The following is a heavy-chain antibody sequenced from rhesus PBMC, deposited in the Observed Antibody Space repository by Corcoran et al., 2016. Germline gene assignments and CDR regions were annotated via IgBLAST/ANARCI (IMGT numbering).Heavy chain of an antibody. V-gene: IGHV4-165*01. Sequence: QVQLQESGPGLVKPSETLSLTCAVSGGSFSGYYWGWIRQPPGRGLEWIGYISCSSGSPCYNPTLTSPVPISNTTSKNPFLLELGSLTAAGTAVYYLARGEGVPYYFDYWGQGVLVTVSS. CDR3: ARGEGVPYYFDY. D-gene: IGHD5-24*01. J-gene: IGHJ4*01. CDR2: ISCSSGSP. CDR1: GGSFSGYY.